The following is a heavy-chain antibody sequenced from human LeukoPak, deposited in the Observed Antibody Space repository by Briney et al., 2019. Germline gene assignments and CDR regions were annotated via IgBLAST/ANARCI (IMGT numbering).Heavy chain of an antibody. CDR2: IYPGDSDT. Sequence: RGESLKISCKGSGYSFSSYWIGWVRQMPGKGLEWMGTIYPGDSDTRYSPSFQGQVTISADKSISTAYLQWRSLKASDTAMYYCARQNGDTGDYWGQGTLVTVSS. D-gene: IGHD4-17*01. CDR3: ARQNGDTGDY. V-gene: IGHV5-51*01. CDR1: GYSFSSYW. J-gene: IGHJ4*02.